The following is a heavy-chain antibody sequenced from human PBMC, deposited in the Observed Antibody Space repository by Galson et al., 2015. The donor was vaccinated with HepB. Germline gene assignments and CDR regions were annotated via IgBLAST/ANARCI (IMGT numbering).Heavy chain of an antibody. CDR2: ISYDGSNK. CDR1: GFTFSSYA. Sequence: SLRLSCAASGFTFSSYAMHWVRQAPGKGLEWVAVISYDGSNKYYADPVKGRFTISRDNSKNTLYLQMNSLRAEDTAVYYCARGADPIGSYGSGTHFDYWGQGTLVTVSS. J-gene: IGHJ4*02. D-gene: IGHD3-10*01. CDR3: ARGADPIGSYGSGTHFDY. V-gene: IGHV3-30-3*01.